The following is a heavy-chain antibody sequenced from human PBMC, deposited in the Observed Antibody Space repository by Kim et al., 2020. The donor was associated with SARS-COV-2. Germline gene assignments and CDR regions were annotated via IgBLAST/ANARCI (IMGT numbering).Heavy chain of an antibody. CDR3: ARARGYDILTGYSGYYYYDMDV. CDR2: IYWNGGSI. V-gene: IGHV3-20*01. Sequence: GGSLRLSCAASGFSFDDYGMSWVRQAPGKGLEWVCCIYWNGGSIGYADPVKGRFIISRDNAKNSLYLQMNRLRAEDTAFYHCARARGYDILTGYSGYYYYDMDVGGQGTTVTVSS. J-gene: IGHJ6*02. D-gene: IGHD3-9*01. CDR1: GFSFDDYG.